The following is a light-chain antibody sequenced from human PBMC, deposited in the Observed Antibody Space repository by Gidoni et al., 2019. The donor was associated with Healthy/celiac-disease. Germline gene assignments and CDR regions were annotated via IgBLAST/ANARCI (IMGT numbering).Light chain of an antibody. V-gene: IGKV1-5*03. J-gene: IGKJ2*01. Sequence: DIQMTQSPSTLSASVGDRVTSTCRASQSISSWLACYQQKPGKAPKLLIYKASSLESGDPSSFSCSGFGTEVTLTINSLQPDDFATYYCQQYNSYSPGYTFGQGTKLEIK. CDR3: QQYNSYSPGYT. CDR2: KAS. CDR1: QSISSW.